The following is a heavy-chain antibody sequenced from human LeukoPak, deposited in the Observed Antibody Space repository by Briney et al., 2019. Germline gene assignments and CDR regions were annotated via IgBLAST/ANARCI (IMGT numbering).Heavy chain of an antibody. V-gene: IGHV3-53*01. CDR1: GFTVSSNY. D-gene: IGHD2-15*01. Sequence: GGSLRLSCAASGFTVSSNYMSWVRQAPGKGLEWVSVIYSGGSTYYADPVKGRFTISRDNSKNTLYLQMNSLRAEDTAVYYCARVKSPPAYYYYYYGMDVWGQGTTVTVSS. CDR2: IYSGGST. CDR3: ARVKSPPAYYYYYYGMDV. J-gene: IGHJ6*02.